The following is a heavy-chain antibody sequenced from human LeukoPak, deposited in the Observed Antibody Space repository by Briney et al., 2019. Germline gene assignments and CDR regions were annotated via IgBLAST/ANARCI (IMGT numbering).Heavy chain of an antibody. J-gene: IGHJ6*03. V-gene: IGHV3-11*04. CDR3: ARNSSIAGAGTLNYYYMDV. CDR2: ISSSGSTI. CDR1: GFTFSDYY. D-gene: IGHD6-19*01. Sequence: GGSLRLSCAASGFTFSDYYMSWIRQAPGKGLDWVSYISSSGSTIYYADSVKGRFTISRDNAKNSLYLQMNSLRAEDTAVYYCARNSSIAGAGTLNYYYMDVWGKGTAVSVSS.